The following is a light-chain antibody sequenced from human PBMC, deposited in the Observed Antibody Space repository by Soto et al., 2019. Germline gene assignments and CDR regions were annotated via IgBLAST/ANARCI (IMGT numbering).Light chain of an antibody. CDR3: MQGTLWPTYT. Sequence: DVVMTQSPLSLPVTLGQPASISCRSSQSLVYSDGDTYLSWFQLRPGRSPRRLIYKVSRRDPGVPDRFSGSGSGTDFTLRISRVEAEDVGIYYCMQGTLWPTYTFGQGTKLEIK. CDR2: KVS. CDR1: QSLVYSDGDTY. V-gene: IGKV2-30*01. J-gene: IGKJ2*01.